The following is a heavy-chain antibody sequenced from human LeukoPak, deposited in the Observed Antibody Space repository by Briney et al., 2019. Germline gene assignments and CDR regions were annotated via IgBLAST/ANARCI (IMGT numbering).Heavy chain of an antibody. CDR1: GGSFSGYY. J-gene: IGHJ4*02. CDR3: ARERRYYYDSSGYYWVFDY. CDR2: INHSGST. D-gene: IGHD3-22*01. V-gene: IGHV4-34*01. Sequence: KPSETLSLTCAVYGGSFSGYYWSWIRQPPGKGLEWIGEINHSGSTNYNPSLKSRVTISVDTSKNQFSLKLSSVTAADTAVYYCARERRYYYDSSGYYWVFDYWGQGTLVTVSS.